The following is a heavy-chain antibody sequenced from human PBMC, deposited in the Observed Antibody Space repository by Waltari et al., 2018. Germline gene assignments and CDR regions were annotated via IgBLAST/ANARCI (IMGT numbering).Heavy chain of an antibody. D-gene: IGHD5-18*01. Sequence: EVQLVESGGVVVQPGGSLRLSCAASGFTFDDYTMHWVRQAPGKGLEWVSLISWEGGSTYYADSVKGRFTISRDNSKNSLYLQMNSLRTEDTALYYCAKDMADTAMPGGMDVWGQGTTVTVSS. CDR3: AKDMADTAMPGGMDV. V-gene: IGHV3-43*01. CDR2: ISWEGGST. CDR1: GFTFDDYT. J-gene: IGHJ6*02.